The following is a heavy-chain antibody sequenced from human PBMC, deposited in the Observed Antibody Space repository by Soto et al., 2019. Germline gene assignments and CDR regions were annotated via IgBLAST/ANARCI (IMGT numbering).Heavy chain of an antibody. J-gene: IGHJ4*02. CDR1: GFTFSSSD. CDR3: ARRTVTTYHYFDY. Sequence: PGGSLRLSCAASGFTFSSSDMNWVRQAPGKGLEWVSSIDTGTRHVYYADSVRGRFTISRDDAKNSLYLQMNSLRVEDTALYYCARRTVTTYHYFDYWGQGTLVTVPS. D-gene: IGHD4-17*01. V-gene: IGHV3-21*01. CDR2: IDTGTRHV.